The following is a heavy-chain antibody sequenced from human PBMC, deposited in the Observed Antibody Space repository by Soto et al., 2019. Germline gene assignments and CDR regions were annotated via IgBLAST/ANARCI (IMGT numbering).Heavy chain of an antibody. CDR3: AAAHLAANPPDY. V-gene: IGHV1-58*01. J-gene: IGHJ4*02. CDR2: IVVGSGNT. Sequence: SVKVSCKASGFTFTSSAVQWVRQARGQRLEWIGWIVVGSGNTNYAQKFQERVTITRDMSTSTAYMELSSLRSEDTAVYYCAAAHLAANPPDYWGQGTLVTVSS. CDR1: GFTFTSSA.